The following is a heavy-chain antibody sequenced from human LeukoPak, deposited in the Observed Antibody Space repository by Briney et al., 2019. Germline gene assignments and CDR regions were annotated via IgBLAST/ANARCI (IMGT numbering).Heavy chain of an antibody. J-gene: IGHJ4*02. CDR3: ASGSYSSGWYLLDY. D-gene: IGHD6-19*01. Sequence: PSETLSPTCAVSGGSISSSNWWSWVRQPPGKGLEWIGEIYHSGSTNYNPSLKSRVTISVDKSKNQFSLKLSSVTAADTAVYYCASGSYSSGWYLLDYWGQGTLVTVSS. V-gene: IGHV4-4*02. CDR1: GGSISSSNW. CDR2: IYHSGST.